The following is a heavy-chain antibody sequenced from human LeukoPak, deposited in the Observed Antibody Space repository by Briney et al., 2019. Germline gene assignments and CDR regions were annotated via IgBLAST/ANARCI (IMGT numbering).Heavy chain of an antibody. D-gene: IGHD6-19*01. V-gene: IGHV4-59*01. J-gene: IGHJ4*02. Sequence: SETLSLTCTVSADSISNYYWTWLRQPPGKGLEWIGYIYNSGSTNYNTSLKSRVTISMDTSKNQFSLKLSSVTAAATAVYYCAAEFSNEQWLDWDYWGQGTLVTVSS. CDR1: ADSISNYY. CDR2: IYNSGST. CDR3: AAEFSNEQWLDWDY.